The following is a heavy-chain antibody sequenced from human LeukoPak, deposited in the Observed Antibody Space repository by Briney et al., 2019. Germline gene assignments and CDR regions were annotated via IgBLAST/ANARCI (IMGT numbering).Heavy chain of an antibody. V-gene: IGHV4-38-2*01. CDR3: ARGRPSRTRFGELLCFDY. D-gene: IGHD3-10*01. CDR1: GYSISSGYY. Sequence: PSETLSLTCAVSGYSISSGYYWGWIRQPPGKGLEWIGSIYHSGSTYYNPSLKSRVTISVDTSKNQFSLKLSSVTAADTAVYYCARGRPSRTRFGELLCFDYWGQGTLVTVSS. CDR2: IYHSGST. J-gene: IGHJ4*02.